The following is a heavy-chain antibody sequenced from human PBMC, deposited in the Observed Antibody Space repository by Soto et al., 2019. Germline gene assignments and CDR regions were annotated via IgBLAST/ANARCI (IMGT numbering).Heavy chain of an antibody. CDR2: IYYSGTT. J-gene: IGHJ3*02. V-gene: IGHV4-59*01. CDR3: VRVGKNYGGAFDI. CDR1: GGSISGYY. D-gene: IGHD4-17*01. Sequence: PSETLSLTCTVSGGSISGYYWTWIRLSPGKRPEWIGYIYYSGTTNYNPSLRSRVTMSVDTSKNHFSLKMTSVSAADTALYYCVRVGKNYGGAFDIWGQGTTVTVSS.